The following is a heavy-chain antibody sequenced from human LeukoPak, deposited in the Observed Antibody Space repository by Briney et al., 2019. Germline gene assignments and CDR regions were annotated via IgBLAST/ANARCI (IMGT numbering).Heavy chain of an antibody. CDR2: IYYSGST. Sequence: LQTLSLTCTVSGGSISSGGYYWSWIRQHPGKGLEWIGYIYYSGSTYYNPSLKSRVTISVDTSKNQFSLKLSSVTAADTAVYYCARDHAVAKYYYGMDVWGQGTTVTVSS. CDR3: ARDHAVAKYYYGMDV. CDR1: GGSISSGGYY. D-gene: IGHD6-19*01. J-gene: IGHJ6*02. V-gene: IGHV4-31*03.